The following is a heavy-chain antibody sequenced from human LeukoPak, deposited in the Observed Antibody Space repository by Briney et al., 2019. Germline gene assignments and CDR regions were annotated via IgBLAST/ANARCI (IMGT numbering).Heavy chain of an antibody. CDR3: ARQTFGVLYFDS. D-gene: IGHD3-10*01. CDR1: GGSISSYY. CDR2: IYNSGTT. J-gene: IGHJ4*02. V-gene: IGHV4-4*07. Sequence: SETLSLTCTVSGGSISSYYWSWIRQPAGKGLEWMGRIYNSGTTNYNPSLNSRVTISTDMSKNQISLKLSSVTAADTAVYYCARQTFGVLYFDSWGQGTLVVVSS.